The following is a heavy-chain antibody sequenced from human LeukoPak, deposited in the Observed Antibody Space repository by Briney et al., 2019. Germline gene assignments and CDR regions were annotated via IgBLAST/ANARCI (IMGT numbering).Heavy chain of an antibody. J-gene: IGHJ5*02. Sequence: ASVKVSCKASGYTFTGYYMHWVRQAPGQGLEWMGWINPNSGGTNYAQKFQGRVSMTRDTSISTAYMELHSLTPDDTAVYYCARDGSSRRTFDPWGQGTLVTVSS. D-gene: IGHD6-13*01. CDR1: GYTFTGYY. CDR2: INPNSGGT. CDR3: ARDGSSRRTFDP. V-gene: IGHV1-2*02.